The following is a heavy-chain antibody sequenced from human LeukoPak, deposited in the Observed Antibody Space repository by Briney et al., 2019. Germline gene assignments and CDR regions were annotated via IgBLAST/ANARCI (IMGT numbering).Heavy chain of an antibody. D-gene: IGHD2-2*01. Sequence: PGRSLRLSCAASGCTFSSHSMHWVRQAPGKGLEWVSSISPSGNYIYYADSVEGRFTISRDNAKNSLYLQMNSLRAEDTAVYYCARDLSSSTSCYSYWGQGTLVTVSS. CDR2: ISPSGNYI. J-gene: IGHJ4*02. CDR1: GCTFSSHS. CDR3: ARDLSSSTSCYSY. V-gene: IGHV3-21*01.